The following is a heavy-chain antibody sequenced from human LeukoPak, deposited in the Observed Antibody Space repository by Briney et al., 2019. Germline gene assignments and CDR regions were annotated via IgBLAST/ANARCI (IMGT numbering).Heavy chain of an antibody. CDR2: VNPNSGGT. V-gene: IGHV1-2*02. CDR3: ARRPLYCSSTSCYPFDS. Sequence: GASVKVSCKASGYTFTGYYMHWVRQAPGQGLEWMGWVNPNSGGTNYAPKFQGSVTMTRDTSISTAYLELSRLRSDDTAVYYCARRPLYCSSTSCYPFDSWGQGTLVTVSS. CDR1: GYTFTGYY. D-gene: IGHD2-2*01. J-gene: IGHJ4*02.